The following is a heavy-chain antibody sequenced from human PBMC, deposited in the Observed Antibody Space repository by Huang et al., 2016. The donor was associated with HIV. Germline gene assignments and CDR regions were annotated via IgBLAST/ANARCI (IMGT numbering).Heavy chain of an antibody. CDR1: SYIFTNYG. D-gene: IGHD2-15*01. CDR2: VRTYSANK. J-gene: IGHJ4*02. CDR3: ARSVAEGHLDF. V-gene: IGHV1-18*01. Sequence: QVQLVQSGAEVKKPGASVWVSCKASSYIFTNYGITWLRQAPGRGLEWMGWVRTYSANKKVEQKFQGRVSMTTDTSTNTAYLELRSLRSDDTAVYFCARSVAEGHLDFWGQGTLVTVSS.